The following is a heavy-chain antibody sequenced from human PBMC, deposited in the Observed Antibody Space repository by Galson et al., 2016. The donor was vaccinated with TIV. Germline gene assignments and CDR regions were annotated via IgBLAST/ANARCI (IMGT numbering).Heavy chain of an antibody. CDR1: GGSISHYY. V-gene: IGHV4-59*01. CDR3: ARASVGAFDI. J-gene: IGHJ3*02. Sequence: LSLTCTVSGGSISHYYWTWIRQTPGKGLEWIGYIFYTGNTDYNPSLKSRVAISVDTSKNQFSLKLSSVTAADTAVYYCARASVGAFDIWGQGTMVTVSS. CDR2: IFYTGNT.